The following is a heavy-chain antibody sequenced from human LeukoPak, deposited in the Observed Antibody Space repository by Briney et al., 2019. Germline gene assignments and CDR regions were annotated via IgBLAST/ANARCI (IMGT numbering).Heavy chain of an antibody. J-gene: IGHJ4*02. CDR1: GFTFSSYW. CDR3: ARGYCSGGSCYDY. D-gene: IGHD2-15*01. V-gene: IGHV3-7*01. CDR2: IKQDGSEK. Sequence: GGSLRLSCAASGFTFSSYWMSWVRQAPGNGLEWAANIKQDGSEKYYVDSVKGRFTISRDNAKNSLYLQMNSLRAEDTAVYYCARGYCSGGSCYDYWGQGTLVTVSS.